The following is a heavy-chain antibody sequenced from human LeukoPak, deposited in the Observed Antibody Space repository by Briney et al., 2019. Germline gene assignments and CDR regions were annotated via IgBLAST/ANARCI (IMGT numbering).Heavy chain of an antibody. CDR1: GDSISSYY. Sequence: SETLSLTCTVSGDSISSYYWSWIRQPPGKGLEGLGYIYYSGSTNYNPSLESRVTISVDTSKNQFSLKLSSVTAADTAVYYCARHRIGQQPPKIWGQGTLVTVSS. V-gene: IGHV4-59*08. J-gene: IGHJ4*02. CDR3: ARHRIGQQPPKI. D-gene: IGHD6-13*01. CDR2: IYYSGST.